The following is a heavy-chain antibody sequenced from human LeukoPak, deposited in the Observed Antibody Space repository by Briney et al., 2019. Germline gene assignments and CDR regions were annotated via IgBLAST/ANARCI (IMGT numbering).Heavy chain of an antibody. V-gene: IGHV3-21*01. CDR3: AREPTGDY. Sequence: PGGSLRLSCAASGFTFSSYSINWVRQAPGKGLEWVSSISSGGTFMYYADSVKGRFTISRDNAKKSVSLQMNSLRAEDSAVYYCAREPTGDYWGQGMLVTVSS. J-gene: IGHJ4*02. CDR1: GFTFSSYS. CDR2: ISSGGTFM. D-gene: IGHD1-1*01.